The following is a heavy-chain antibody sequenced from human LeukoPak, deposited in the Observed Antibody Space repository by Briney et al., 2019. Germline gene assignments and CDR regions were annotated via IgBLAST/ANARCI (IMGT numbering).Heavy chain of an antibody. J-gene: IGHJ4*02. CDR2: ISYDGSNK. Sequence: GGSLRLSCAASGFTFSSYSMNWVRQAPGKGLEWVAVISYDGSNKYYADSVKGRFTISRDNSKNTLYLQMNSLRAEDTAVYYCAKDLSDYWGQGTLVTVSS. CDR3: AKDLSDY. CDR1: GFTFSSYS. V-gene: IGHV3-30*18.